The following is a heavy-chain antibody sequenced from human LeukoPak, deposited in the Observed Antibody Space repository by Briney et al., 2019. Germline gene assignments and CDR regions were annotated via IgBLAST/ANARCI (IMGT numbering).Heavy chain of an antibody. CDR3: ARVTDIAVAGSRAFDI. V-gene: IGHV5-51*01. CDR1: GYSFTSYW. Sequence: GESLKISCKGSGYSFTSYWIGWVRQMPGKGLEWMGIIYPGDSDTRYSPSFQGQVTISADKSISTAYLQWSSLKASDTAMYYCARVTDIAVAGSRAFDIWGQGTMVTVSS. D-gene: IGHD6-19*01. J-gene: IGHJ3*02. CDR2: IYPGDSDT.